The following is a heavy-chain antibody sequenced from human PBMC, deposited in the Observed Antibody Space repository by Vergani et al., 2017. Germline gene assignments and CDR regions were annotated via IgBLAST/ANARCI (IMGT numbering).Heavy chain of an antibody. D-gene: IGHD3-3*01. V-gene: IGHV3-30*18. CDR2: ISYDGSNK. CDR3: AKGTTKPICGVVNPFDY. CDR1: GFTFSSYC. J-gene: IGHJ4*02. Sequence: QVQLVESGGGVVQPGRSLRLSCAASGFTFSSYCMHWVRQAPGKGLEWVAVISYDGSNKYYADSVKGRFTISRDNSKNTLYLQMNSLRAEDTAVYYCAKGTTKPICGVVNPFDYWGQGTLVTVSS.